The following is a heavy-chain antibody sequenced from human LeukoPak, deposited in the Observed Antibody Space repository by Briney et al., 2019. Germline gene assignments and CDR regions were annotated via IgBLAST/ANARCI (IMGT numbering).Heavy chain of an antibody. CDR3: AAYFDY. J-gene: IGHJ4*02. Sequence: PGGSLRLSCAASGFTFSTYAMNWVRQAPGKGLEGVSDISGRGGGTYYADSVKGRFTISRDNSKTTLYLEMNSLRAEDTAVYYCAAYFDYWGQGTLVTASS. CDR2: ISGRGGGT. CDR1: GFTFSTYA. V-gene: IGHV3-23*01.